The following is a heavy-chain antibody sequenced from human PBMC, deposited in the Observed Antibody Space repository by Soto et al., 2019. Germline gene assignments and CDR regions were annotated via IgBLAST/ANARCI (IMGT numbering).Heavy chain of an antibody. D-gene: IGHD1-7*01. Sequence: GGSLRLSCQASGFNFDNYGMHWVRQAPGKGLEWVAVITYDGSNKYYADSVKGRFTISRDNSKNTLSLHLNTLKPEDTAVYHCAKDRVGGTFYTPLGFWGQGTLVTVSS. CDR1: GFNFDNYG. CDR2: ITYDGSNK. CDR3: AKDRVGGTFYTPLGF. V-gene: IGHV3-30*18. J-gene: IGHJ4*02.